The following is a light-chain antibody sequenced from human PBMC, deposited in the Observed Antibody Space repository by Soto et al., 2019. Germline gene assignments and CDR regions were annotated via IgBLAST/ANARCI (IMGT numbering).Light chain of an antibody. J-gene: IGKJ1*01. V-gene: IGKV1-39*01. CDR1: QSISSY. CDR3: QQSYSTPWT. CDR2: AAS. Sequence: DIQMTQSPSSLPASVGDRVTITCRASQSISSYLNWYQQKPGKAPKLLIYAASSLQSGVPSRFSGSGSGTDFTLTISSLQPEDFATYYCQQSYSTPWTFGQGTKVDSK.